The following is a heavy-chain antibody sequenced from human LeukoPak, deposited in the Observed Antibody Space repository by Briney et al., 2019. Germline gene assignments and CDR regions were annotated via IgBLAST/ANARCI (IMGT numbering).Heavy chain of an antibody. CDR2: ISGSGGST. D-gene: IGHD6-13*01. J-gene: IGHJ5*02. V-gene: IGHV3-23*01. Sequence: GGTLRLSCAASGFTFSSYAMSWVRQPPGKGLEWVSAISGSGGSTYYPASVKGRSTISRDNSKHTLYLQRNSLRAENTAVYYGARGIAAADFDWFDPWGQGTPVTVSS. CDR3: ARGIAAADFDWFDP. CDR1: GFTFSSYA.